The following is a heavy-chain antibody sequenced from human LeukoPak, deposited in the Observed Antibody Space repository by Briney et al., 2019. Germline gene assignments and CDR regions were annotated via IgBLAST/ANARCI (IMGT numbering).Heavy chain of an antibody. CDR3: ARAGCYDSSGWEVFDP. V-gene: IGHV4-38-2*02. J-gene: IGHJ5*02. D-gene: IGHD3-22*01. Sequence: SETLSLTCTVSGYSISSGYYWGWIRQPPGEGLEWIGSIYHSGSTYYNPSLKSRVTISVDTSKNQFSLKLSSVTAADTAVYYCARAGCYDSSGWEVFDPWGQGTLVTVSS. CDR1: GYSISSGYY. CDR2: IYHSGST.